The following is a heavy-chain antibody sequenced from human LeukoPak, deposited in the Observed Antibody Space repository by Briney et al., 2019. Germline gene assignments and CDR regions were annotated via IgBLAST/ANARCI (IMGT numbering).Heavy chain of an antibody. CDR3: TRGSSGRRDY. Sequence: ASVKVSCKASGYTFTTCEINWVRQATGQGLEWMGWMNPNSGNTGYAQSFQGRVTMTRDTSISTAYMELSNLRSEDTAIYYCTRGSSGRRDYWGQGTLVTVPS. CDR2: MNPNSGNT. CDR1: GYTFTTCE. J-gene: IGHJ4*02. D-gene: IGHD6-19*01. V-gene: IGHV1-8*01.